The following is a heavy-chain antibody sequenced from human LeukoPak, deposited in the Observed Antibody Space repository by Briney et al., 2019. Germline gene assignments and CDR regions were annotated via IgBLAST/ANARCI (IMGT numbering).Heavy chain of an antibody. Sequence: GGSLRLSCAASGFTFSSYAMSWVRQAPGKGPEWVSAISGSGGSTYYADSVKGRFTISRDNAKNSLYLQMNSLRAEDTAVYYCARGKRFDPWGQGTLVTVSS. CDR3: ARGKRFDP. J-gene: IGHJ5*02. CDR1: GFTFSSYA. V-gene: IGHV3-23*01. CDR2: ISGSGGST.